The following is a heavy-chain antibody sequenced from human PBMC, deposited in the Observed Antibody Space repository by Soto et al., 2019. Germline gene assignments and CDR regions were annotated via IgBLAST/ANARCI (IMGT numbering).Heavy chain of an antibody. D-gene: IGHD7-27*01. V-gene: IGHV3-30*18. Sequence: QVQLVESGGGVVQPGRSLRLSCAASGFTFSSYGMHWVRQAPGKGLEWVAVISYDGSNKYYADSVKGRFTISRDNSKNTLYLQMNSLRDADTAVYYCAKDLGHGGRGAFDIWGQGTMVTVSS. CDR2: ISYDGSNK. CDR1: GFTFSSYG. CDR3: AKDLGHGGRGAFDI. J-gene: IGHJ3*02.